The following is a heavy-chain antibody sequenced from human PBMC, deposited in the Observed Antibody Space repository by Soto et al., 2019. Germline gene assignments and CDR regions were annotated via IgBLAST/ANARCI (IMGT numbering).Heavy chain of an antibody. V-gene: IGHV3-33*01. D-gene: IGHD2-2*01. J-gene: IGHJ6*03. CDR2: IWYDGSNK. Sequence: GGSLRLSCAASGFTFSSYGMHWVRQAPGKGLEWVAVIWYDGSNKYYADSVKGRFTISRDNSKNTLYLQMNSLRAEDTAVYYCARDREYQLLAGYYYYMDVWGKGTTVTVSS. CDR3: ARDREYQLLAGYYYYMDV. CDR1: GFTFSSYG.